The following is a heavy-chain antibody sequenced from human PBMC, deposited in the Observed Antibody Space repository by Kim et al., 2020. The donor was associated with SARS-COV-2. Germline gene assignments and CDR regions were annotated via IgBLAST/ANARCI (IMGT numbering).Heavy chain of an antibody. J-gene: IGHJ4*02. D-gene: IGHD2-21*02. Sequence: ASVQGRFTSSRDESKNSLYLQMNSLKTEDTAVYYCVVSLAYCGGDCYSFDYWGQGTLVTVSS. V-gene: IGHV3-72*01. CDR3: VVSLAYCGGDCYSFDY.